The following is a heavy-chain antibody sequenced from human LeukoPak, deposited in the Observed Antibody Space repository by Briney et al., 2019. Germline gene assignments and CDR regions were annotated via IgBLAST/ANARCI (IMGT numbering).Heavy chain of an antibody. D-gene: IGHD3-16*02. CDR2: IYTSGST. CDR1: GGSISSGSYY. V-gene: IGHV4-61*02. CDR3: ARGRTTYDYVWGSYRPPDY. Sequence: PSEALSLTCTVSGGSISSGSYYWSWIRQPAGKGLEWIGRIYTSGSTNYNPSLKSRVTISVDTSKNQFSLKLSSVTAADTAVYYCARGRTTYDYVWGSYRPPDYWGQGTLVTVSS. J-gene: IGHJ4*02.